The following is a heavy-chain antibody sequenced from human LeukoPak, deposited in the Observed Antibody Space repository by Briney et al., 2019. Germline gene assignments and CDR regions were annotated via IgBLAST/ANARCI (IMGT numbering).Heavy chain of an antibody. CDR1: GYSFTKYW. CDR2: IYPANSDT. V-gene: IGHV5-51*01. D-gene: IGHD3-10*01. J-gene: IGHJ5*02. Sequence: GESLKISCKASGYSFTKYWIGWVRQMPGKGLEWMAIIYPANSDTRYSASFQGRVTISADTSITTAYLQWSSLTAPDTAMYYCARERESGSSWFDPRGQGTLVTVSS. CDR3: ARERESGSSWFDP.